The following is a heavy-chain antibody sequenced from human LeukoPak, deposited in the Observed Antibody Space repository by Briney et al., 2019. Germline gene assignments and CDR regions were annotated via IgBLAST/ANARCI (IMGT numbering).Heavy chain of an antibody. V-gene: IGHV3-23*01. CDR2: ISNGGTST. Sequence: GGSLRLSCAASGFTFSDFAMTWVRQSPGKGLEWVSSISNGGTSTYYADSVKGRFTISRDNPKNTLFLQMNRLRGEDTAIYYCVKGSGTYPLGYGMDVWGQGTTVTVSS. D-gene: IGHD6-25*01. CDR1: GFTFSDFA. J-gene: IGHJ6*02. CDR3: VKGSGTYPLGYGMDV.